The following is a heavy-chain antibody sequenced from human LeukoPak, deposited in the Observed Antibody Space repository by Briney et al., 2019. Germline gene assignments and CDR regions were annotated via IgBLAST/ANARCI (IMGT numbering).Heavy chain of an antibody. CDR2: ISYDETKE. CDR1: KFIFSDYS. Sequence: GGSLRLSCTASKFIFSDYSIHWVRQTPGKGLDWVAVISYDETKELYGDSVKGRFTISRDNSQNTVYLQMNGLRPEDTAVYYCARSRRSGWYGGAFDIWGQGTMVIVSS. V-gene: IGHV3-30*04. CDR3: ARSRRSGWYGGAFDI. D-gene: IGHD6-19*01. J-gene: IGHJ3*02.